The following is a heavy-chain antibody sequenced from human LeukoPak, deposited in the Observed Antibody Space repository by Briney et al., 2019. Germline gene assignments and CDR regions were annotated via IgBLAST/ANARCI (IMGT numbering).Heavy chain of an antibody. J-gene: IGHJ4*02. V-gene: IGHV4-34*01. CDR1: SPSFSGYF. CDR2: INQSGST. CDR3: TRGRAQVD. D-gene: IGHD2-15*01. Sequence: PSETLSLTCSVYSPSFSGYFWNWIRQTPEKGLEWIGEINQSGSTIYSPSLESRVTISADKSKNSFSLKLTSVTAADTAVYYCTRGRAQVDWGQGIRVIVSS.